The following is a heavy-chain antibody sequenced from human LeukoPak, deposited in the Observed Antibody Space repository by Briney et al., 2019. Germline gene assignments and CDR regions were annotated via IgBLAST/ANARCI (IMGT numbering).Heavy chain of an antibody. CDR3: ARNRYYYDSSSQVDY. CDR1: GFTFSSYW. Sequence: PGGSLRLSCAASGFTFSSYWMSWVRQAPGKGLEWVANIKQDGSEKYYVDSVKGRSTISRDNAKNSLYLQMNSLRAEDTAVYYCARNRYYYDSSSQVDYWGQGTLVTVSS. D-gene: IGHD3-22*01. V-gene: IGHV3-7*01. CDR2: IKQDGSEK. J-gene: IGHJ4*02.